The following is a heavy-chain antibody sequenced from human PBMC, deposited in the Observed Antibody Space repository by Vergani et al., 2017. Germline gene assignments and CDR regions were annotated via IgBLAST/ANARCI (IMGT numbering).Heavy chain of an antibody. CDR1: GSTVSGNY. J-gene: IGHJ5*02. Sequence: ELQLVESGGGLFQPGGSLRPSCAASGSTVSGNYMTWVRQAPGKGLEWVSHIYSGNETYYADSVKGRVTISRDTSKNTLHLQINNLRVEDKAVYYCAIGNYYGSGTYVDPWGQGTLVTVSS. CDR3: AIGNYYGSGTYVDP. V-gene: IGHV3-66*02. D-gene: IGHD3-10*01. CDR2: IYSGNET.